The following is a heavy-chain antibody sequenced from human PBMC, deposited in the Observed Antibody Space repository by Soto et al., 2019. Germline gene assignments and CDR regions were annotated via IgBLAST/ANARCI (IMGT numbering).Heavy chain of an antibody. Sequence: ASVKVSCKASGYIFTNYGIHWVRQAPGQRLEWMGWFDVGNGDTKYSQKFQDRVTITTDTSASTAYMELSSLRSEDTAVYYCVRIKLGPTTRAFDIWGQGTMVTVSS. CDR3: VRIKLGPTTRAFDI. CDR2: FDVGNGDT. J-gene: IGHJ3*02. CDR1: GYIFTNYG. V-gene: IGHV1-3*01. D-gene: IGHD1-26*01.